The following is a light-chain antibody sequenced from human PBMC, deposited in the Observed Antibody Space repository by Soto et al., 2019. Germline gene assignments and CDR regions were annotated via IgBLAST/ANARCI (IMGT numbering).Light chain of an antibody. V-gene: IGKV1-5*03. Sequence: DIQMTQSPSSLSASVGDRVTITCLASQSISSYLNWYQQKPGKAPKLLIYKASTLKSGVPSRFSGSGSGTEFTLTISSLQPDDFATYYCQHYNSYSEAFGQGGKV. CDR3: QHYNSYSEA. CDR1: QSISSY. J-gene: IGKJ1*01. CDR2: KAS.